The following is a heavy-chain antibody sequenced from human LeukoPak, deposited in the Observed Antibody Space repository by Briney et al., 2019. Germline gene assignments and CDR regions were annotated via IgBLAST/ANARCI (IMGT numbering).Heavy chain of an antibody. J-gene: IGHJ6*02. CDR1: GGTFSSYA. CDR3: ASPVGSSSMGVYYYGMDV. V-gene: IGHV1-69*13. D-gene: IGHD6-6*01. Sequence: SVKVSCKASGGTFSSYAISWVRQAPGQGLEWMGGIIPIFGTANYAQKFQGRVTITADESTSTAYMELSSLRSEDTAVYYCASPVGSSSMGVYYYGMDVWGQGTTVTVSS. CDR2: IIPIFGTA.